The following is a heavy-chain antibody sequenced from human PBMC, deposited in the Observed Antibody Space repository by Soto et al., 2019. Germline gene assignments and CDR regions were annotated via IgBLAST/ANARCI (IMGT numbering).Heavy chain of an antibody. CDR3: ARDIPWNYCSGGSCELFDY. CDR1: GFTFSSYS. V-gene: IGHV3-21*01. J-gene: IGHJ4*02. D-gene: IGHD2-15*01. CDR2: ISSSSSYI. Sequence: GGSLRLSCAASGFTFSSYSMNWVRQAPGKGLEWVSSISSSSSYIYYADSVKGRFTISRDNAKNSLYLQMNSLRAEDTAVYYCARDIPWNYCSGGSCELFDYWGQGT.